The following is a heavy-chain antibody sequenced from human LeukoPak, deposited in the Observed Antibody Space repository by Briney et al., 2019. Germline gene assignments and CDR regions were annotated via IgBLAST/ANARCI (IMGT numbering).Heavy chain of an antibody. Sequence: PGGSLRLSCAASGFTFSSYWMTWVRQVPGKGLEWVANIQRGGSESYYVDSVKGRFTISRENAKNSLYLQMDSLRVEDTAVYYCARVGTWELQRVFDYWGQGTLVTVSS. CDR1: GFTFSSYW. CDR3: ARVGTWELQRVFDY. J-gene: IGHJ4*02. D-gene: IGHD1-26*01. V-gene: IGHV3-7*01. CDR2: IQRGGSES.